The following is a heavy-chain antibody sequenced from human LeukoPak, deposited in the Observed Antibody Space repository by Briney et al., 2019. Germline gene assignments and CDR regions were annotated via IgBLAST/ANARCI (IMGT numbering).Heavy chain of an antibody. CDR2: IYYSGST. J-gene: IGHJ4*02. CDR3: ASEDTAMVQFDY. D-gene: IGHD5-18*01. Sequence: SETQSLTCTVSGGSISSYYWSWIRQPPGKGLEWIGYIYYSGSTNYNPSLKSRVTISVDTSKNQFSLKLSSVTAADTAVYYCASEDTAMVQFDYWGQGTLVTVSS. V-gene: IGHV4-59*01. CDR1: GGSISSYY.